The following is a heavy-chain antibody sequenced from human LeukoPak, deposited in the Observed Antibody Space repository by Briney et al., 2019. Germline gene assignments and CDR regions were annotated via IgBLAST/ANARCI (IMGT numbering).Heavy chain of an antibody. CDR1: GYTLTELS. J-gene: IGHJ5*02. D-gene: IGHD3-22*01. Sequence: ASVKVSCKVSGYTLTELSMHWVRQAPGKGLEWMGGVDPEDGETIYAQKFQDRVTMTEDTSTDTAYMELSSLRSEDTAVYYCAREIDYYDSSGYSNNWFDPWGQGTLVTVSS. V-gene: IGHV1-24*01. CDR2: VDPEDGET. CDR3: AREIDYYDSSGYSNNWFDP.